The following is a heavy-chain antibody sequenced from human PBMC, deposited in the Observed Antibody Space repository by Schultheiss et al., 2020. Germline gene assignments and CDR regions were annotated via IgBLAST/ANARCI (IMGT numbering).Heavy chain of an antibody. CDR3: ARGHYGMDV. Sequence: GGSLRLSCAASDSGSIFRDSWMTWVRQAPGQGLNWVAHINSDGSEKFYVDSVKGRLTISRDNAKRSLFLQMNSLRAEDTAVYYCARGHYGMDVWGQGTTVTVSS. J-gene: IGHJ6*02. V-gene: IGHV3-7*01. CDR1: DSGSIFRDSW. CDR2: INSDGSEK.